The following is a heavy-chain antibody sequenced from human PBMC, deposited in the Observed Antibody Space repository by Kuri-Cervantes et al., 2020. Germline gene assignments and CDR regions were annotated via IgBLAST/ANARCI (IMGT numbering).Heavy chain of an antibody. D-gene: IGHD6-13*01. J-gene: IGHJ3*02. CDR3: ARDTGLGYSSSWVDAFDI. CDR2: IIPIFGTA. CDR1: GYTFTSYA. Sequence: SVKVSCKASGYTFTSYAISWVRQAPGQGLEWMGGIIPIFGTANYAQKFQGRVTITADESTSTAYMELSSLRSEDTAVYYCARDTGLGYSSSWVDAFDIWGQGTMVTVSS. V-gene: IGHV1-69*13.